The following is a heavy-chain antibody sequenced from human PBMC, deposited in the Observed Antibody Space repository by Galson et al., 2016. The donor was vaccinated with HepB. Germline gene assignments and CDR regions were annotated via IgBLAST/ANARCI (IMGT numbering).Heavy chain of an antibody. J-gene: IGHJ4*02. CDR3: VRDRLKSTY. V-gene: IGHV3-53*01. D-gene: IGHD2/OR15-2a*01. Sequence: SLRLSCAASGLTVSSNYMSWVRQAPGKGLEWVSVIYRDGKTYYVDSVKGRFTMSRDNARNSVNLQMNSLRAEDTAVYYCVRDRLKSTYWGQGTLVTVSS. CDR2: IYRDGKT. CDR1: GLTVSSNY.